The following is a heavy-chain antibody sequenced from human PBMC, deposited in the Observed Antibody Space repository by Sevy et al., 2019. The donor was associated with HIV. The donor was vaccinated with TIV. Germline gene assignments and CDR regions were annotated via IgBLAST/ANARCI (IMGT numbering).Heavy chain of an antibody. J-gene: IGHJ5*02. CDR1: GFTFSDFW. V-gene: IGHV3-7*01. D-gene: IGHD7-27*01. Sequence: GGSLRLSCEVSGFTFSDFWMTWVRQSPGKGLEWVAYITQDERHINLLDSVRGRFTISRENAKNSLYLQMDSLRAEDTAIYYCARDPDWGALDRWGQGTLVTVSS. CDR2: ITQDERHI. CDR3: ARDPDWGALDR.